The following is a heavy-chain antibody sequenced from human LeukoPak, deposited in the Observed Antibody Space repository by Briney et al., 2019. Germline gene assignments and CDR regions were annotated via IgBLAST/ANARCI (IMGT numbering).Heavy chain of an antibody. CDR2: IYPGGSDT. D-gene: IGHD3-3*01. CDR3: ARRSHYDFWSGYGDAFDI. J-gene: IGHJ3*02. Sequence: GESLKISCKGSGYSFTSYWIGWVRQMPGKGLEWMGIIYPGGSDTRYSPSFQGQVTISADKSISTAYLQWSSLKASDTAMYYCARRSHYDFWSGYGDAFDIWGQGTMVTVSS. CDR1: GYSFTSYW. V-gene: IGHV5-51*01.